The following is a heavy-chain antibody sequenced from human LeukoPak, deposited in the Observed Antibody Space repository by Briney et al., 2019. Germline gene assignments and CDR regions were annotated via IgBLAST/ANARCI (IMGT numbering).Heavy chain of an antibody. CDR2: IDQAGNT. V-gene: IGHV4-38-2*02. J-gene: IGHJ5*02. CDR1: GFSISSGHI. CDR3: ARDRSSSYTRDWFDP. Sequence: PSEALSLTCSVSGFSISSGHIWAGVRQPPGRGLEWIGGIDQAGNTYYSPSFKCRVAMSVDTSKNQFSLKLNSVTAADTAVYYCARDRSSSYTRDWFDPWGQGALVTVSS. D-gene: IGHD2-2*01.